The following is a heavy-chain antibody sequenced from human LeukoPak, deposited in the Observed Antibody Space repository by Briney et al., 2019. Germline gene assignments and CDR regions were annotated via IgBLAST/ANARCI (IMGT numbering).Heavy chain of an antibody. CDR1: GYTFTGYY. D-gene: IGHD3-10*01. V-gene: IGHV1-2*02. CDR3: ARGSITMVRGVFDY. Sequence: ASVKVSCKASGYTFTGYYMHWVRQAPGQGLEWMGWINPNSGGTNYAQKFQGRVTMTRGTSISTAYMELSRLRSDDTAVYYCARGSITMVRGVFDYWGQGTLVTVSS. J-gene: IGHJ4*02. CDR2: INPNSGGT.